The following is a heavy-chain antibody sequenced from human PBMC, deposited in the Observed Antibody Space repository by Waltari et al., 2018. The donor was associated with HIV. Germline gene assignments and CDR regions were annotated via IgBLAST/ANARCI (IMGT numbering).Heavy chain of an antibody. CDR2: IVDSVTS. J-gene: IGHJ3*01. Sequence: VQLHESGPGLVKSSETLSLSCTVSGDSVASGCIPCTWICPTPGGGLEWLGNIVDSVTSTYSPSFGSRISMSVDVSKNQFSLNLKSLTAADTATYYCAREGPNYSDTSGYHYAHRAFDLWGQGTTVIV. D-gene: IGHD3-22*01. CDR3: AREGPNYSDTSGYHYAHRAFDL. CDR1: GDSVASGCIP. V-gene: IGHV4-61*01.